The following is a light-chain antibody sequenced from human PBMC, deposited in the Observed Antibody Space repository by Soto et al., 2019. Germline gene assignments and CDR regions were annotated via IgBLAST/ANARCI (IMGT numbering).Light chain of an antibody. CDR2: QDS. J-gene: IGLJ2*01. CDR3: QAWDSSTAV. Sequence: SYELTQPPSVSVSPGRTASITCSGDKLGDKYACWYQQKPGQSPVLVIYQDSKRPSGIPERFSGSNSGNTATLTISGTQAMDEADYYCQAWDSSTAVFGGGTKVTVL. CDR1: KLGDKY. V-gene: IGLV3-1*01.